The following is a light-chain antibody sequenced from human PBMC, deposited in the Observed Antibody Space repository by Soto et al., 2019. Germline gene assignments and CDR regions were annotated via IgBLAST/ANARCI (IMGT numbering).Light chain of an antibody. J-gene: IGKJ1*01. Sequence: DIQMTQSPSSLSASVGDRVTITCRASQPIGTFLHWYQQKPGRSPNLLIHGASTLQSGVPSRFSGSGSGSDFTLTISSLQLDDFGTYFCQQSYNSPRTFGQGTKV. CDR3: QQSYNSPRT. V-gene: IGKV1-39*01. CDR1: QPIGTF. CDR2: GAS.